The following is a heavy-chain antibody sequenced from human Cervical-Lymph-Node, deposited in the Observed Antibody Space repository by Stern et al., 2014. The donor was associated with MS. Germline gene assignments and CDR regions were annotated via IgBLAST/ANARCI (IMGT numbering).Heavy chain of an antibody. CDR3: ARTDGVQLGPFDY. J-gene: IGHJ4*02. D-gene: IGHD1-1*01. Sequence: PLQESGPGLVKPSQTLSLTCTVSGCSIRSDKYYLSWIRQHPGKGLEWIGYIDYRGSTYYNPALTSRVTISSDTSKNQSSRRLTSVTAADTAVYYCARTDGVQLGPFDYWGPGTLVTVSA. CDR1: GCSIRSDKYY. V-gene: IGHV4-31*03. CDR2: IDYRGST.